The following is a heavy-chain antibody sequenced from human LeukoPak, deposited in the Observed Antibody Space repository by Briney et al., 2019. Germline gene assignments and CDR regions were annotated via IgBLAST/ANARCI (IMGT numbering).Heavy chain of an antibody. J-gene: IGHJ5*02. Sequence: PGGSLRLSCAASGFTFDDYAMHWVRHAPGKGLEWVSGISWNSGSIGYADSVKGRFTISRDNAKNSLYLQTNSLRAEDTALYYCARQFFSNWFDPWGQGTLVTVSS. CDR2: ISWNSGSI. V-gene: IGHV3-9*01. CDR1: GFTFDDYA. CDR3: ARQFFSNWFDP.